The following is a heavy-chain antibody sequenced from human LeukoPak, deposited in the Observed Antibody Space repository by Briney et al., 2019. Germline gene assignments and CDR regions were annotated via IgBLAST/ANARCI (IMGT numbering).Heavy chain of an antibody. D-gene: IGHD3-10*01. J-gene: IGHJ3*02. CDR2: IHYTGTT. V-gene: IGHV4-59*08. CDR1: GGSINSHY. CDR3: ATWFGGAFDI. Sequence: SETLSLTCIVSGGSINSHYWSWIRQTPGKGLEWIGDIHYTGTTKYNPSVKSRVTISIDTSKNQFSLKLSSVTAADTAVYYCATWFGGAFDIWGQGTMVTVSS.